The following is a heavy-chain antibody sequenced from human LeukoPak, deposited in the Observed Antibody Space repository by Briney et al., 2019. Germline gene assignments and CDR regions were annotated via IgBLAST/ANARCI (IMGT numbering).Heavy chain of an antibody. CDR2: ISSSGYTI. CDR1: GFTCSDYS. Sequence: GGSLRLSCAASGFTCSDYSMNWVRQAPGKGLEWVSYISSSGYTINYADSVKGRFTISRDNAKNSLYLQMNSLRAEDTAVYYCARGVPKTSYYYYYMDVWGKGTTVTVSS. J-gene: IGHJ6*03. D-gene: IGHD4-11*01. V-gene: IGHV3-48*01. CDR3: ARGVPKTSYYYYYMDV.